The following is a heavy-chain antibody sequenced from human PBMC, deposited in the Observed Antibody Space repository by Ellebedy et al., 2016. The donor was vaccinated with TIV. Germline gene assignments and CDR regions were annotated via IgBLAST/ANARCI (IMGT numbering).Heavy chain of an antibody. CDR2: LYPSAGNT. Sequence: ASVKVSCKASGYTFTNYYIHWVRQAPGQGLEWMGILYPSAGNTNYAQQFQGRVTMTRDTSTSTVYMELSSLRSDDTAVYYCARAVTTGGINVFDYWGQGTLVTVSS. CDR1: GYTFTNYY. D-gene: IGHD2-15*01. V-gene: IGHV1-46*01. CDR3: ARAVTTGGINVFDY. J-gene: IGHJ4*02.